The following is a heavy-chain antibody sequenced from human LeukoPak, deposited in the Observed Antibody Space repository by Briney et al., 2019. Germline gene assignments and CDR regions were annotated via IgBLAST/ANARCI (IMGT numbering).Heavy chain of an antibody. D-gene: IGHD2-8*01. Sequence: PGGSLRLSCAASGFTFSSYAMSWVRQAPGKGLEWVSAISSSGGNTYYADSVKGRFTISRDNSKNTLYLQMNSLRAEDTAVYYCARHKWRLGWFDPWGQGTLVTVSS. V-gene: IGHV3-23*01. J-gene: IGHJ5*02. CDR1: GFTFSSYA. CDR3: ARHKWRLGWFDP. CDR2: ISSSGGNT.